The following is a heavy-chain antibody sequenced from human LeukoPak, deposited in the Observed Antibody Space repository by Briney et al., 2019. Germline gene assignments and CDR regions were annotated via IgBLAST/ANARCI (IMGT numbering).Heavy chain of an antibody. CDR3: ARDIVVVVAATHDAFDL. CDR2: INSDGSST. Sequence: GGSLRLSCAASGFTFSSYWMHWVRQAPGKGLVWVSRINSDGSSTSYADSVKGRFTISRDNAKNTLYLQMNSLRAEDTAVYYCARDIVVVVAATHDAFDLWGQGTMVTVSS. V-gene: IGHV3-74*01. D-gene: IGHD2-15*01. CDR1: GFTFSSYW. J-gene: IGHJ3*01.